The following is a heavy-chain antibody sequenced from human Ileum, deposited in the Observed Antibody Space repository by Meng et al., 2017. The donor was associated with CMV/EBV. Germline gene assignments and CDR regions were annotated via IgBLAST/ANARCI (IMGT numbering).Heavy chain of an antibody. V-gene: IGHV3-48*03. CDR2: ISSSGSTI. J-gene: IGHJ3*02. Sequence: GGSLRLSCAASGFTFSSYEMNWVRQAPGKGLEWVSYISSSGSTIYYADSVKGRFTISRDNAKNSLYLQMNSLRAEDTAVYYCARASSWPDAFDIWGQGTMVTVSS. CDR1: GFTFSSYE. D-gene: IGHD6-13*01. CDR3: ARASSWPDAFDI.